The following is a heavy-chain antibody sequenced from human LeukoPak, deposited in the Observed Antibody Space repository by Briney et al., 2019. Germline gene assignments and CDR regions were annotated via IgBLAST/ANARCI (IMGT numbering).Heavy chain of an antibody. V-gene: IGHV1-58*01. Sequence: SVKVSCKASGFTFTSSAVQWVRQARGQRLEWIGWIVVGSGNTNYAQKFQERVTITRDMSTSTAYMELSSLRSEDTAVYYCAAEVDYYDSSGYYSPWYAPERWGQGTLVTVSS. CDR3: AAEVDYYDSSGYYSPWYAPER. D-gene: IGHD3-22*01. J-gene: IGHJ4*02. CDR1: GFTFTSSA. CDR2: IVVGSGNT.